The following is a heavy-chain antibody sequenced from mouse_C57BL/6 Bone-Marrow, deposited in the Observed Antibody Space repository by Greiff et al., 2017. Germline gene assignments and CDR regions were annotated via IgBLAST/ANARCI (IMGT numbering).Heavy chain of an antibody. Sequence: VQLQQSGPELVKPGASVKISCKASGYAFSSSWMNWVKQRPGKGLEWIGRIYPGDGDTNYNGKFKGKATLTADKSSSTAYMQLSSLTSEDSAVXFCARSVYCGSSYGYFDVWGTGTTVTVSS. V-gene: IGHV1-82*01. J-gene: IGHJ1*03. D-gene: IGHD1-1*01. CDR2: IYPGDGDT. CDR1: GYAFSSSW. CDR3: ARSVYCGSSYGYFDV.